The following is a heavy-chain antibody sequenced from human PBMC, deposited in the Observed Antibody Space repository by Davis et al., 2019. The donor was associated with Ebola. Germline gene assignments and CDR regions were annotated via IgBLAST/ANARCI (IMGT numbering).Heavy chain of an antibody. CDR2: ISYDGSNK. CDR1: GFTFSSYG. CDR3: AKAFRDSSGWYAFHYFDY. D-gene: IGHD6-19*01. V-gene: IGHV3-30*18. Sequence: GESLKISCAASGFTFSSYGMHWVRQAPGKGLEWVAVISYDGSNKYYADSVKGRFTISRDNSKNTLYLQMNSLRAEDTAVYYCAKAFRDSSGWYAFHYFDYWGQGTLVTVSS. J-gene: IGHJ4*02.